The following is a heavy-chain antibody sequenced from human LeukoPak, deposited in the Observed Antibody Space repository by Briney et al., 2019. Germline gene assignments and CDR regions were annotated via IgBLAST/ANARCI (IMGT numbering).Heavy chain of an antibody. V-gene: IGHV4-39*01. J-gene: IGHJ4*02. CDR3: ARHKVAVPQGFDY. Sequence: PSETLSLTRTVSDDSITNNFYFWGWIRQPPGTGLEWIGTIYYSGTAYYNPSLKSRVTISLDTSKNQFSLKLTSVTAADTAVYYCARHKVAVPQGFDYWGQGTLVTVSS. CDR1: DDSITNNFYF. D-gene: IGHD6-19*01. CDR2: IYYSGTA.